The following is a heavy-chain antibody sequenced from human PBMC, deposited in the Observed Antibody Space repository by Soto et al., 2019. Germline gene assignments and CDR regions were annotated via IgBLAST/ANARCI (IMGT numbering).Heavy chain of an antibody. CDR3: VQTRCGGDCLQSYSSHSYYGLDV. D-gene: IGHD2-21*02. V-gene: IGHV2-5*02. Sequence: QITLKESGPPLVKPTQTLTLTCTFSGLSLSPIGEGVGWIRQPPGKALEWFALVYWDDDKRYSPSLKSRLTITKDTSVNQVVLTMTNMGPVDTATYYCVQTRCGGDCLQSYSSHSYYGLDVWGQGTTVTVSS. CDR2: VYWDDDK. J-gene: IGHJ6*02. CDR1: GLSLSPIGEG.